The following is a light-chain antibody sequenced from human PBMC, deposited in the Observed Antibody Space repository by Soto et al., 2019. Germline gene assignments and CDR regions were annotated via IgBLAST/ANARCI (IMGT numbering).Light chain of an antibody. CDR3: QQASSFPLT. Sequence: IQMTQSPSSVSAAVGDRVTITCRARQVISSWLAWYQQRPGTAPKLLIYGATTLRSGVPSRFSGSESGTLFTLTITSLQPEDSATYYCQQASSFPLTFCGGTKFE. CDR1: QVISSW. CDR2: GAT. J-gene: IGKJ4*01. V-gene: IGKV1-12*01.